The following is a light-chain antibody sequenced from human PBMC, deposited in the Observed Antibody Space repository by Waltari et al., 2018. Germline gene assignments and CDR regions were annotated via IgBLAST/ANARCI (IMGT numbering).Light chain of an antibody. CDR1: QAISSY. CDR2: AAS. V-gene: IGKV1-9*01. J-gene: IGKJ4*01. Sequence: DIQLTQSPSFLSASVGDRVTITCRARQAISSYLAWYQQKPGKAPEVLISAASTLQSGVPSRFSGSGSGTEFTLTISSLQPEDFATYYCQQLNSYPLTFGGGTKVQIK. CDR3: QQLNSYPLT.